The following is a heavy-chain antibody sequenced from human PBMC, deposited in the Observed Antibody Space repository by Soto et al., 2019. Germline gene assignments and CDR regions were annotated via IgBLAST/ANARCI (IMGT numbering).Heavy chain of an antibody. J-gene: IGHJ6*03. CDR1: GGSISSYY. CDR2: IYYSGST. D-gene: IGHD2-8*01. Sequence: SETLSLTCTVSGGSISSYYWSWIRQPPGKGLEWIGYIYYSGSTNYNPSLKSRVTISVDTSKNQFSLKLSSVTAVDTAVYYCAGKMVYAPYYYYYMDVWGKGATVTVSS. V-gene: IGHV4-59*01. CDR3: AGKMVYAPYYYYYMDV.